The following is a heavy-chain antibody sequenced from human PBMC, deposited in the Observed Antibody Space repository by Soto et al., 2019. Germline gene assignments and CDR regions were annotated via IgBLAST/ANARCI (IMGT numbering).Heavy chain of an antibody. CDR2: IYHSGST. Sequence: QVQLQESGPGLVKPSGTLSLICAVSGGSISSNNGWSWVRQPPGKGLEWIGGIYHSGSTNYNPSLKSRVTRAVDKSRNQFSLQLTSVPAADTAVYYCARSYAGLISFRAGFDHWGQGTLVTVSS. CDR3: ARSYAGLISFRAGFDH. D-gene: IGHD3-16*01. CDR1: GGSISSNNG. J-gene: IGHJ4*02. V-gene: IGHV4-4*02.